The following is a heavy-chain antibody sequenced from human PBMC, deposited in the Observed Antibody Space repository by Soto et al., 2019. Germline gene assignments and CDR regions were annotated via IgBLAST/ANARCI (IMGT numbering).Heavy chain of an antibody. CDR2: ILSNDET. J-gene: IGHJ4*02. Sequence: QVTLKESGPVVVKPTGTLTLTCTVSVFSLNNARVAVSWIRQPPGKALEWLAHILSNDETANNTSLRSRLTTSTDISNSQLCLTMTHIDPEDAATYYWARGLSPKRYYFDYLDQGALVTVSS. V-gene: IGHV2-26*01. CDR1: VFSLNNARVA. CDR3: ARGLSPKRYYFDY.